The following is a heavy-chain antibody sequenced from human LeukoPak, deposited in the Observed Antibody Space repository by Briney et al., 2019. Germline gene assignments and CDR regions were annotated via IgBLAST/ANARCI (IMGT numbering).Heavy chain of an antibody. J-gene: IGHJ4*02. Sequence: GGSLRLSCSASGFTLSSYAMHWVRQAPGKGLEYFSAISSSGGSTYYADLVKGRFTISRDNSKNTLYLQMSSLRPEDTAVYFCVKERSGGFFDYWGQGTLVTVSS. CDR3: VKERSGGFFDY. V-gene: IGHV3-64D*09. CDR2: ISSSGGST. D-gene: IGHD1-26*01. CDR1: GFTLSSYA.